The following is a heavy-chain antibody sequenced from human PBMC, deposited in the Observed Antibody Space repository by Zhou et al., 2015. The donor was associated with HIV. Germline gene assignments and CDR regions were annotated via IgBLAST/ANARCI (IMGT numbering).Heavy chain of an antibody. J-gene: IGHJ6*03. CDR1: GYTFTSYA. CDR3: ARAPLEDYYYYYMDV. Sequence: QVQLVQSGAEVKKPGASVKVSCKASGYTFTSYAMHWVRQAPGQRLEWMGWINAGNGNTKYSQKFQGRVTITRDTSASTAYMELSSLRSEDTAVYYCARAPLEDYYYYYMDVWGKGTTVTVSS. D-gene: IGHD2-15*01. CDR2: INAGNGNT. V-gene: IGHV1-3*01.